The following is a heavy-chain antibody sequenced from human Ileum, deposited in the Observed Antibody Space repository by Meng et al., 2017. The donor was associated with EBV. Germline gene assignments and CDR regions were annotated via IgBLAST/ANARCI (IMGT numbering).Heavy chain of an antibody. V-gene: IGHV7-4-1*02. Sequence: QVQLVHSGSELKKPGXSVKVSCKASGYTFTSYAMNWVRQAPGQGLEWMGWINTNTGNPTYGQGFTGRFVLSSDTSVSTANLQISSLKAEDTAVYYCARGGPYPDSSGFHWYFDLWGRGTLVTVSS. D-gene: IGHD3-22*01. CDR3: ARGGPYPDSSGFHWYFDL. CDR1: GYTFTSYA. CDR2: INTNTGNP. J-gene: IGHJ2*01.